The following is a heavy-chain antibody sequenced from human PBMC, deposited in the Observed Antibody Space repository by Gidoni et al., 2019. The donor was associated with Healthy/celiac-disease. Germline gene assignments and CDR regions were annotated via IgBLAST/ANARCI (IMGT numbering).Heavy chain of an antibody. CDR2: ISGSGGST. J-gene: IGHJ4*02. CDR3: AKLTEKSYSSSLPFLRLFDY. CDR1: GFTFSSSA. D-gene: IGHD6-13*01. Sequence: EVQLLESGGGLVQPGGSLRLSCAASGFTFSSSAMSWVRQAPGKGLEWVSAISGSGGSTYYADSVKGRFTISRDNSKNTLYLQMNSLRAEDTAVYYCAKLTEKSYSSSLPFLRLFDYWGQGTLVTVSS. V-gene: IGHV3-23*01.